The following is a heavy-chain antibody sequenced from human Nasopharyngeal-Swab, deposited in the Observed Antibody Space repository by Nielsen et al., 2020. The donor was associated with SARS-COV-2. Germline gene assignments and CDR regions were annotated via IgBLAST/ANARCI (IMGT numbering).Heavy chain of an antibody. J-gene: IGHJ6*03. Sequence: GESLKISCAASGFAVNINDVTWVRQTPGKGLEWVSMHYVDGRTEYAVSVKGRFAISRDSSKNTVSLQMNTVRAEDTGLYFCAGLHFYYMDFWGKGTTVTVSS. CDR1: GFAVNIND. CDR2: HYVDGRT. V-gene: IGHV3-53*01. D-gene: IGHD2/OR15-2a*01. CDR3: AGLHFYYMDF.